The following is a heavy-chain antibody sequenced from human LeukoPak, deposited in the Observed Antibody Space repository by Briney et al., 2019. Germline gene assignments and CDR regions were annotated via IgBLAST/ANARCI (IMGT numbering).Heavy chain of an antibody. CDR1: GGSLSNYY. Sequence: SETLSLTCTVSGGSLSNYYWNWIRQPPGKGLEWIGYIYYNGGTNYNPSLKSRVTLSVDTSKNQFSLKLRSVTAADTAVYYCARDRLSGPHYDYWGQGTLVTVSS. D-gene: IGHD1-14*01. J-gene: IGHJ4*02. CDR3: ARDRLSGPHYDY. V-gene: IGHV4-59*01. CDR2: IYYNGGT.